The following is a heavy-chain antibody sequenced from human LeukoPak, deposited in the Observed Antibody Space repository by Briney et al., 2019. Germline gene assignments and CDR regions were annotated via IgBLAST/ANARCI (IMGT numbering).Heavy chain of an antibody. V-gene: IGHV1-69*02. D-gene: IGHD6-13*01. CDR1: GGTFSSYT. J-gene: IGHJ4*02. Sequence: SVKFSCKVSGGTFSSYTISWVRQATGQGLEWIGRIIPILGIANYAQKFQGRVTITADKSTSTAYMELSSLRPEDTAVYYCARAEYSSSWYSPYYFDYWGQGTLVTVSS. CDR2: IIPILGIA. CDR3: ARAEYSSSWYSPYYFDY.